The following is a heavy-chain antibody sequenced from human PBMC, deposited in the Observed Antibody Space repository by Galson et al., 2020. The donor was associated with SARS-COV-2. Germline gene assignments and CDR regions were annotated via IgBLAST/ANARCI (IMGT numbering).Heavy chain of an antibody. D-gene: IGHD6-13*01. CDR1: GGSISSSSYY. V-gene: IGHV4-39*01. Sequence: SETLSLTCTVSGGSISSSSYYWGWIRQPPGKGLELIGSIYYSGSTYYNPSLKSRVTISVDTSKNQFSLKLSSVTAADTAVYYCARREKSGWGSSQGFDPWGQGTLVTVSS. J-gene: IGHJ5*02. CDR3: ARREKSGWGSSQGFDP. CDR2: IYYSGST.